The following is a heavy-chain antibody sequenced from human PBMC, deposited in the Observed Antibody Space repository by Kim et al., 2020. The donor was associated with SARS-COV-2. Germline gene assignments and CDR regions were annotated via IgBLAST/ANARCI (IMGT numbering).Heavy chain of an antibody. J-gene: IGHJ1*01. V-gene: IGHV3-53*01. CDR1: GISVSTNY. CDR3: AEGYATLQH. D-gene: IGHD3-16*01. Sequence: GGSLRLSCAASGISVSTNYMTWVRQAPGKGLEWVSVMYNNGNTYYADSLRGRFTVSRDGSKNMFYLQMNSLRAEDTAFYFFAEGYATLQHWGQGTLVTVSS. CDR2: MYNNGNT.